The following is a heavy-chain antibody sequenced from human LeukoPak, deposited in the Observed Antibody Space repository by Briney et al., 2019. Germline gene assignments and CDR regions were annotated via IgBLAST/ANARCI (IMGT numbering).Heavy chain of an antibody. V-gene: IGHV4-59*01. CDR2: IYYSGST. CDR1: GGSIGSYY. Sequence: SETLSLTCTVSGGSIGSYYWSWIRQPPGKGLEWIGYIYYSGSTNYNPSLKSRVTISVDTSKKQFSLKLRSVTAADTAVYYCARGGSLQFDPWGQGTLVTVSS. J-gene: IGHJ5*02. CDR3: ARGGSLQFDP. D-gene: IGHD4-11*01.